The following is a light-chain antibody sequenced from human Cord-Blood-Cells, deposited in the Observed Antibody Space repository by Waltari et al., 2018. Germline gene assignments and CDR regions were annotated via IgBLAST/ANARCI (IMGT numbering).Light chain of an antibody. CDR1: QSISSW. Sequence: DIQMTQSPYTLSASVGDRVTITCRASQSISSWLAWYQQKPGKAPKLLIYKASSLESGVPSRFSGSGSVTEFTLTISSLQPDDFATYYCQQYNSYSGTFGQGTKVEIK. V-gene: IGKV1-5*03. CDR3: QQYNSYSGT. J-gene: IGKJ1*01. CDR2: KAS.